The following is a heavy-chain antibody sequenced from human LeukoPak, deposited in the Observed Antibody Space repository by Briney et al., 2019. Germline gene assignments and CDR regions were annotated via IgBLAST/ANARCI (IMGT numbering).Heavy chain of an antibody. V-gene: IGHV4-4*07. J-gene: IGHJ5*02. Sequence: PSETLSLTCTVSGGSINSYWSWTRQPAGKGLEWIGRISGSGTITYNPALQSRLSISIDTSKNQFSLKLMSVTAADTAVYYCARDSGTTGEVKFDPWGQGTLVTASS. CDR2: ISGSGTI. D-gene: IGHD3-10*01. CDR1: GGSINSY. CDR3: ARDSGTTGEVKFDP.